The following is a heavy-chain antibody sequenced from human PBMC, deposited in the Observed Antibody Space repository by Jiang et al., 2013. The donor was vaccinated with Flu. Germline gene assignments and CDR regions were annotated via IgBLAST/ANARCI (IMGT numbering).Heavy chain of an antibody. J-gene: IGHJ4*02. CDR3: ARGGGRDYGDYPVY. CDR1: GFTFSSYG. V-gene: IGHV3-33*01. D-gene: IGHD4-17*01. CDR2: IWYDGSNK. Sequence: QLLESGGGVVQPGRSLRLSCAASGFTFSSYGMHWVRQAPGKGLEWVAVIWYDGSNKYYADSVKGRFTISRDNSKNTLYLQMNSLRAEDTAVYYCARGGGRDYGDYPVYWGQGTLVTVSS.